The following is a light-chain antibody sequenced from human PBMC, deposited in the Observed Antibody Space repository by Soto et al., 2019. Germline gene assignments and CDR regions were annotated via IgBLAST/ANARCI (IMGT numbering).Light chain of an antibody. CDR2: LAT. Sequence: EVVLTQSPGTLSLSPGERATLSCWASQTISSASLAWYQQKPGQAPRLLIYLATTRAPGIPDRFSGGGSGTDFTLTISRLEPEDLAVYHCQHFGTSSWTFGQGTKVDIK. V-gene: IGKV3-20*01. CDR1: QTISSAS. CDR3: QHFGTSSWT. J-gene: IGKJ1*01.